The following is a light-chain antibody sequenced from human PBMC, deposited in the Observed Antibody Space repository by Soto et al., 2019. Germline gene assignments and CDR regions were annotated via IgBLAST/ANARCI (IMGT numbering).Light chain of an antibody. CDR2: GVS. CDR3: CSYAGSSTFRV. CDR1: SSDVGAYNY. Sequence: QSVLTQPASVSGSPGQSITISCTGTSSDVGAYNYVSWYQQHPGKAPKLMIYGVSDRPSGVSNRFSGSKSGNTASLTISGLQAEDEADYYCCSYAGSSTFRVFGGGTKVTVL. J-gene: IGLJ2*01. V-gene: IGLV2-14*01.